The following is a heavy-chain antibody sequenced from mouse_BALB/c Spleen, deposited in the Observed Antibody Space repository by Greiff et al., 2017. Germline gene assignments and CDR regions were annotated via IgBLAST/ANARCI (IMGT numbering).Heavy chain of an antibody. CDR2: ISYSGST. J-gene: IGHJ1*01. V-gene: IGHV3-2*02. CDR1: GYSITSDYA. Sequence: VQLQQSGPGLVKPSQSLSLTCTVTGYSITSDYAWNWIRQFPGNQLEWMGYISYSGSTSYNPSLKSRISITRDTSKNQFFLQLNSVTTEDTATYYCARDSWYFDVWGAGTTVTVSS. CDR3: ARDSWYFDV.